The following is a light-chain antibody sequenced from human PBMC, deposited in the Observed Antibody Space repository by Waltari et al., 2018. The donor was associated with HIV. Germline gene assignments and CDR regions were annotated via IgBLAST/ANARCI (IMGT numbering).Light chain of an antibody. Sequence: QPVLTRPPSASASLGAPVPPTCPLRSGHSHSKVDWYQQRPGKGPRFVMRVGTGGIVGSKGDGIPDRFSVLGSGLNRYLTIKNIQEEDESDYHCGADHGSGSNFVYVFGTGTKVTVL. CDR2: VGTGGIVG. CDR1: SGHSHSK. J-gene: IGLJ1*01. CDR3: GADHGSGSNFVYV. V-gene: IGLV9-49*01.